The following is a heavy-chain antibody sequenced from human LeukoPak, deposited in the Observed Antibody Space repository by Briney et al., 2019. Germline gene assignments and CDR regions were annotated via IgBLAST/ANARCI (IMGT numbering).Heavy chain of an antibody. CDR2: IYTSGST. D-gene: IGHD1-26*01. CDR3: ARLGAPLDV. Sequence: SETLSLTCTVSGGSISSGSYYWSWIRQPAGKGLEWIGRIYTSGSTNYNPSLKSRVTISVDTSKNQFSLKLSSVTAADTAVYYCARLGAPLDVWGKGTTVTVSS. J-gene: IGHJ6*04. V-gene: IGHV4-61*02. CDR1: GGSISSGSYY.